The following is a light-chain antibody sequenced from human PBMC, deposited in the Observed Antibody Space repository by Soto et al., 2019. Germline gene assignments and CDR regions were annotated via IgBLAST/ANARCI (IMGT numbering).Light chain of an antibody. V-gene: IGLV2-14*03. Sequence: HSVLTQPASVSGSPGQSITISCTGTSSDVGGYNYVSWYQQHPGKAPKLIIYDVSNRPSGVSNRFSDSKSGNTASLTISGLQAEDEADYYCSSYSSSSTPYLFGTGTKLTVL. CDR3: SSYSSSSTPYL. J-gene: IGLJ1*01. CDR1: SSDVGGYNY. CDR2: DVS.